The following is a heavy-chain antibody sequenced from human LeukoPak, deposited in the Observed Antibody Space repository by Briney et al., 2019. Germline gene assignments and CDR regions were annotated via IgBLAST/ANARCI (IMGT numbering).Heavy chain of an antibody. J-gene: IGHJ5*02. D-gene: IGHD2-15*01. CDR1: GGSFSGYY. CDR2: INHSGST. V-gene: IGHV4-34*01. CDR3: ARQYCSGCSCYPPANWFDP. Sequence: SETLSLTCAVYGGSFSGYYWSWIRQPPGKGLEWIGEINHSGSTNYNPSLKSRVTISVDTPKNQFSLKLSSVTAADTAVYYCARQYCSGCSCYPPANWFDPWGQGTLVTVSS.